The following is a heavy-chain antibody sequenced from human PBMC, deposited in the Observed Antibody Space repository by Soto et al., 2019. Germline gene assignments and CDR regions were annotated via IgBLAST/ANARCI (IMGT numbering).Heavy chain of an antibody. D-gene: IGHD1-26*01. CDR2: IYYSGST. J-gene: IGHJ4*02. V-gene: IGHV4-59*12. CDR3: ARGDSDGLFDY. Sequence: PSETLSLTCTVSGGSISSYYWSWIRQPPGKALEWIGYIYYSGSTYYNPSLKSRLTISVDSSKNQFSLKLESVTAADTAVYYCARGDSDGLFDYWGQGTLVTVSS. CDR1: GGSISSYY.